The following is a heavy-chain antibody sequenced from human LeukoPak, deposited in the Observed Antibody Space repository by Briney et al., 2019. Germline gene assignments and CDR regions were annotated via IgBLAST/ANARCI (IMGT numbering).Heavy chain of an antibody. V-gene: IGHV3-30-3*01. CDR2: ISYDGSNK. Sequence: GGSLRLSCAASGFTFSSCAMHWVRQAPGKGLEWVAVISYDGSNKYYADSVKGRFTISRDNSKNTLYLQMNSLRAEDTAVYYCARDNRIAVAYGDYWGQGTLVTVSS. CDR3: ARDNRIAVAYGDY. D-gene: IGHD6-19*01. CDR1: GFTFSSCA. J-gene: IGHJ4*02.